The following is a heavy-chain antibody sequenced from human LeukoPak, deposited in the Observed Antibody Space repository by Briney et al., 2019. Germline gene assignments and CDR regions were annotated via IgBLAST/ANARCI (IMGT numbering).Heavy chain of an antibody. Sequence: PSETLSLTCIVSDYSISSGYYWGWIRQPPGKGLEWIGSIYHLGNSYYNPSLKSRVTISVDTSKNQFSLKLSSVTAADTAVYYCARDPADYGDYDAFDIWGQGTMVTVSS. D-gene: IGHD4-17*01. CDR1: DYSISSGYY. CDR2: IYHLGNS. V-gene: IGHV4-38-2*02. J-gene: IGHJ3*02. CDR3: ARDPADYGDYDAFDI.